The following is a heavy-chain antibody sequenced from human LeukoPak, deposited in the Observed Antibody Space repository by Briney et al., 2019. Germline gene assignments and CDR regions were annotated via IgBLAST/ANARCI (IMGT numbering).Heavy chain of an antibody. CDR2: IRQDGSEK. D-gene: IGHD2-2*01. Sequence: SGGSLRLSCAASGFTFSSYWMSWVRQAPGKGLEWVANIRQDGSEKYYVDSVKGRFTISRDNAKNSLYLQMNSLRAEDTAVYYCAKDQEPIDVYCSSTSCYRARRPPEYFQHWGQGTLVTVSS. J-gene: IGHJ1*01. CDR3: AKDQEPIDVYCSSTSCYRARRPPEYFQH. V-gene: IGHV3-7*03. CDR1: GFTFSSYW.